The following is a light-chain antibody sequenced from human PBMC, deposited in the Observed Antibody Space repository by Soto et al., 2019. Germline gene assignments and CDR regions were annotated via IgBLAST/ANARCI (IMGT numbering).Light chain of an antibody. CDR3: QHYNSVSRT. V-gene: IGKV1-5*03. CDR1: QTIDSW. Sequence: DIQMTQSPSTLSASVGDRVTITCRASQTIDSWLDWYQQKPGKAPKLLIYMASTLHSGAPSRFSGSGSGTEFTLTISSLQPDDFATYYCQHYNSVSRTFGQGTKV. J-gene: IGKJ1*01. CDR2: MAS.